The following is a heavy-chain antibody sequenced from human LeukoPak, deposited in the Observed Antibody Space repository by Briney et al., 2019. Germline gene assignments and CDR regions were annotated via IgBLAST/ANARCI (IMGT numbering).Heavy chain of an antibody. D-gene: IGHD5-18*01. J-gene: IGHJ4*02. CDR3: ARGGGYNYGTFDY. Sequence: GESLKISCKGSGYSFTNYWIGWVRQMPGKGLEWMGIIYPGDSDTRYRPSFKGQVTISADKSSSTAYLQWSSLKASDTAMYYCARGGGYNYGTFDYWGQGTLVTVSS. CDR1: GYSFTNYW. CDR2: IYPGDSDT. V-gene: IGHV5-51*01.